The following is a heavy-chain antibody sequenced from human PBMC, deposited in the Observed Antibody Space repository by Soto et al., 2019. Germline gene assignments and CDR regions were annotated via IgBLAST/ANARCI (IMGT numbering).Heavy chain of an antibody. CDR1: GFTFSSYA. CDR3: VKDHHWEGAFDI. D-gene: IGHD1-26*01. V-gene: IGHV3-64D*09. J-gene: IGHJ3*02. Sequence: GESLKISCSASGFTFSSYAMHWVRQAPGKGLEYVSAISSNGGSTYYADSVKGRFTISRDNSKNTLYLQMSSLRAEDTAVYYCVKDHHWEGAFDIWGQGTMVTVSS. CDR2: ISSNGGST.